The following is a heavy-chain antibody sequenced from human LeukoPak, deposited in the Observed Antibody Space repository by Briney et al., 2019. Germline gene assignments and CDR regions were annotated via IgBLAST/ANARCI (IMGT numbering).Heavy chain of an antibody. Sequence: SGGSLRLSCAASGFTFSSYAMSWVRQAPGKGLEWVSAISGSGGSTYYADSVKGRFTISRDNSKNTLYLQMNSLRAEDTAVYYCAKDCGSGSYYLYYFDYWGQGTLVTVSS. V-gene: IGHV3-23*01. D-gene: IGHD3-10*01. J-gene: IGHJ4*02. CDR1: GFTFSSYA. CDR3: AKDCGSGSYYLYYFDY. CDR2: ISGSGGST.